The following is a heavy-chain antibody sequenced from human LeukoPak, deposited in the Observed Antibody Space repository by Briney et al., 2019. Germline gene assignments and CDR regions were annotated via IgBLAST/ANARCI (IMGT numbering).Heavy chain of an antibody. CDR3: ARGEDSSSSDFDY. J-gene: IGHJ4*02. CDR1: GYTFTSYY. D-gene: IGHD6-6*01. Sequence: ASVKVSCKASGYTFTSYYMHWVRQAPGQGLEWMGGIIPIFGTANYAQKFQGRVTITADEPTSTAYMELSSLRSEDTAVYYCARGEDSSSSDFDYWGQGTLVTVSS. V-gene: IGHV1-69*13. CDR2: IIPIFGTA.